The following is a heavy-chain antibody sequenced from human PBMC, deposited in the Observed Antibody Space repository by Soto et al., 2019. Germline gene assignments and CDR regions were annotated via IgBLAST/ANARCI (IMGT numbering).Heavy chain of an antibody. V-gene: IGHV4-31*06. D-gene: IGHD2-2*02. CDR2: IHYSGGA. CDR3: SCLATPRIPRWFHS. Sequence: PSETLSLTCTVSGGSISSGISYWSWIRQHPEKGLEWIGYIHYSGGAYYNPSLKSRVTISLDMSKNQFSLKLSSVTAADTAVYYCSCLATPRIPRWFHSSGQGILVTVYS. CDR1: GGSISSGISY. J-gene: IGHJ5*01.